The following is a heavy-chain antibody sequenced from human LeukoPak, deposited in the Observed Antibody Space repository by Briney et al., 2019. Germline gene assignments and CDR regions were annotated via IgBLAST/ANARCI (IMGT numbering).Heavy chain of an antibody. Sequence: PGGSLRLSCAASGFTFSTYGMHWVRQAPGKGLEWVAFIQYDENDKFYADSVRGRFTISRDNSKNALYLQMNSLRTEDTAIYYCAKDQKLEPFHYWGQGTLVTVSS. V-gene: IGHV3-30*02. J-gene: IGHJ4*02. CDR2: IQYDENDK. CDR1: GFTFSTYG. CDR3: AKDQKLEPFHY. D-gene: IGHD1-14*01.